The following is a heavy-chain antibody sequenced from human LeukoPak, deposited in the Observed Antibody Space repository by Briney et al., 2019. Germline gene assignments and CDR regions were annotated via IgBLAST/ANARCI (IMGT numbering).Heavy chain of an antibody. CDR1: GFSFISYG. CDR2: ISDDGRRK. D-gene: IGHD4-17*01. V-gene: IGHV3-30*18. J-gene: IGHJ4*02. CDR3: AKRPSDYGDYVSYFDY. Sequence: GGSLRLSCAASGFSFISYGMHWDRQAPGKGLEWVGVISDDGRRKDYADSVKGRFTISRDNSKDTLYLHMNSLRAEDTAVYYCAKRPSDYGDYVSYFDYWGQGTLVTVSS.